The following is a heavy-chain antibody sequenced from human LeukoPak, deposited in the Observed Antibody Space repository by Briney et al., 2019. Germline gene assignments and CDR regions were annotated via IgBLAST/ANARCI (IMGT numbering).Heavy chain of an antibody. CDR3: ARGYCSGGSCYSGDAFDI. Sequence: TGGSLRLSCAASGFTFSSYSMNWVRQAPGKGLEWVSYISTSSSIIYYADSVKGRFTISRDNAKNSLYLQMNSLRADDTAVYYCARGYCSGGSCYSGDAFDIWGQGTMVTVSS. CDR2: ISTSSSII. V-gene: IGHV3-48*01. J-gene: IGHJ3*02. CDR1: GFTFSSYS. D-gene: IGHD2-15*01.